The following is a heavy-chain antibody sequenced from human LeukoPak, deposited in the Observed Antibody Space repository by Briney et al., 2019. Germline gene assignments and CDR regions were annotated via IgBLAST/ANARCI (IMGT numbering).Heavy chain of an antibody. Sequence: ASVKVSCKLSGYSLTDSSIHWVRQAPGKGLEWMGGFEPVEVETFYAQKFRGRVTMTEDTTTDTGYMELSSLRSEDTALYYCAIIGRNWEVRFSYWGQGTLVTVSA. CDR3: AIIGRNWEVRFSY. CDR2: FEPVEVET. J-gene: IGHJ4*02. CDR1: GYSLTDSS. D-gene: IGHD1-26*01. V-gene: IGHV1-24*01.